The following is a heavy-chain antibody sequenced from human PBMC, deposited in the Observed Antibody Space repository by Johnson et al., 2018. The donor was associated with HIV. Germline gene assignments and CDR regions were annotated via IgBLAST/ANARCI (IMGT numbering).Heavy chain of an antibody. Sequence: QVQLVESGGGLVKPGGSLRLSCAASGFTFSNAWMSWVRQAPGKGLEWVAVISYDGSNKYYADSVKGRFTISRDNSKNTLYLQMNSLRAEDTAVYYCARDGGETVVGSGAFDIWGQGTMVTVSS. CDR1: GFTFSNAW. D-gene: IGHD4-23*01. V-gene: IGHV3-30*03. J-gene: IGHJ3*02. CDR3: ARDGGETVVGSGAFDI. CDR2: ISYDGSNK.